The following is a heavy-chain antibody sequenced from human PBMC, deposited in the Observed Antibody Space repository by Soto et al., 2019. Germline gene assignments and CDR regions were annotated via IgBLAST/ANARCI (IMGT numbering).Heavy chain of an antibody. CDR2: ISAYNGNT. CDR3: ARGVNYDFWSGYYVDAFDI. Sequence: ASVKVSCKASGYTFTSYGISWVRQAPGQGLEWMGWISAYNGNTNYAQKLQGRVTMTTDTSTSTAYMELRSLRSDDTAVYYCARGVNYDFWSGYYVDAFDIWGQGTMVTVSS. V-gene: IGHV1-18*04. CDR1: GYTFTSYG. D-gene: IGHD3-3*01. J-gene: IGHJ3*02.